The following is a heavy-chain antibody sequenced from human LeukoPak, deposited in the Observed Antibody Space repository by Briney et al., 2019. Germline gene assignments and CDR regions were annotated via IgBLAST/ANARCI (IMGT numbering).Heavy chain of an antibody. CDR2: IYYSGST. Sequence: SETLSLTCTVSGGSISSSSYYWGWIRQPPGKALEWIGSIYYSGSTYHNPSLKSRVPISVDTSKNQFSLKLSSVTAADTAVYYCACTGSGDFDYWGQGTLVTVSS. J-gene: IGHJ4*02. CDR3: ACTGSGDFDY. CDR1: GGSISSSSYY. V-gene: IGHV4-39*01. D-gene: IGHD2-8*02.